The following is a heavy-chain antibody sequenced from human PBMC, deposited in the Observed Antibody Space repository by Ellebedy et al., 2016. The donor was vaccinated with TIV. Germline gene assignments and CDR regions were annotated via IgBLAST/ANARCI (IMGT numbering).Heavy chain of an antibody. J-gene: IGHJ4*02. V-gene: IGHV3-15*01. D-gene: IGHD6-19*01. CDR1: GFSFSDAW. CDR3: TADLYRSAGWSNDF. Sequence: GGSLRLSCAASGFSFSDAWMNWVRQAPGKGREWVSRMKSTVRGGTTDYAATVKGRFAISRDDSTDTISLQMDSLKVEDTAVYYCTADLYRSAGWSNDFWGQGTLVTVSS. CDR2: MKSTVRGGTT.